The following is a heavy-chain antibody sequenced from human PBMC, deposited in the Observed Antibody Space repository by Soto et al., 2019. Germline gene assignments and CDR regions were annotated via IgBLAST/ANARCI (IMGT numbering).Heavy chain of an antibody. D-gene: IGHD6-13*01. CDR1: SSNSAA. Sequence: SSNSAAWNWIRQSPSRGLEWLGRTYYRSKWYNDYAVSVKSRITINPDTSRNQFSLQLNSVTPEDTAVYYCARLAAGVDYGIDVWGPGTTVTVSS. J-gene: IGHJ6*02. CDR2: TYYRSKWYN. V-gene: IGHV6-1*01. CDR3: ARLAAGVDYGIDV.